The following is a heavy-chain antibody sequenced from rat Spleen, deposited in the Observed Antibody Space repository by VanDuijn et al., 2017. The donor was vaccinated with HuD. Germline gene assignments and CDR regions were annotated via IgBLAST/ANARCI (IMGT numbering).Heavy chain of an antibody. V-gene: IGHV5-20*01. CDR3: ARRADYYDGTYFYDY. Sequence: EVQLVESGGGLVQPGRSLKLSCAASGFTFSDYFMAWVRQAPTKGLEWVASISYDGGDTYYRDSVKGRFTISRDNAKNSLYLQMNSLRSEDTATYYCARRADYYDGTYFYDYWGQGVMVTVSS. CDR2: ISYDGGDT. J-gene: IGHJ2*01. CDR1: GFTFSDYF. D-gene: IGHD1-12*02.